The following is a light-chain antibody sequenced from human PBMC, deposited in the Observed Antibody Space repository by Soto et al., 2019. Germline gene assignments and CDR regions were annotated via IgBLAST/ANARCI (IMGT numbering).Light chain of an antibody. V-gene: IGLV1-51*01. CDR2: DNN. CDR1: SSNIGNNY. CDR3: GTWDTSLSAVV. J-gene: IGLJ2*01. Sequence: QSVLTQPPSVSAAPGQKVTISCSGSSSNIGNNYVSWYQHLPGTAPKLLIYDNNERPSGIPDRFPGSKSGTSATLGITGLQTGDEADYYCGTWDTSLSAVVFGGGTKLTVL.